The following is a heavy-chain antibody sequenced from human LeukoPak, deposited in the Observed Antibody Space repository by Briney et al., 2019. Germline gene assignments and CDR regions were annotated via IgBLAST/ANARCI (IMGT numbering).Heavy chain of an antibody. CDR3: TAAFYYSPTYYLDY. CDR2: TRNKANSYTT. V-gene: IGHV3-72*01. D-gene: IGHD2/OR15-2a*01. J-gene: IGHJ4*02. CDR1: GFTFSDHY. Sequence: GGSLRLSCAASGFTFSDHYMDWVRQAPGEGLEWVGRTRNKANSYTTEYAASVKGRFTISGDDSKKSLYLQMNSLKTEDTAIYYCTAAFYYSPTYYLDYWGQGTLVTVSS.